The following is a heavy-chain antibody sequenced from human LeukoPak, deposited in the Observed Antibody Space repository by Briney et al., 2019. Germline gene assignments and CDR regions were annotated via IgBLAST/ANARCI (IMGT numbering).Heavy chain of an antibody. CDR3: AKDTIAAAGRFDY. D-gene: IGHD6-13*01. CDR2: ISYDGSNK. V-gene: IGHV3-30*18. J-gene: IGHJ4*02. Sequence: PGGSLRLSCAASGFTFSSYGMHWVRQAPGKGLEWVAVISYDGSNKYYADSVKGRYTISRDNSKNTLYLQMNSLRAEDTAVYYCAKDTIAAAGRFDYWGQGTLVTVSS. CDR1: GFTFSSYG.